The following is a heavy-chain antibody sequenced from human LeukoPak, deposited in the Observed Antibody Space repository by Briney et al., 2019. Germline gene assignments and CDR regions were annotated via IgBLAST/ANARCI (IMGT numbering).Heavy chain of an antibody. CDR2: ISSSGSTM. CDR1: GFTFSSYE. V-gene: IGHV3-48*03. CDR3: ARGTNDYGDY. J-gene: IGHJ4*02. Sequence: GGSLRLSCAASGFTFSSYEMNWVRQAPGKGLEWGSYISSSGSTMYYADSVKGRFTICRDNAKNSLYLQMNSLRAEDTAVYYCARGTNDYGDYWGQGTLVTVSS.